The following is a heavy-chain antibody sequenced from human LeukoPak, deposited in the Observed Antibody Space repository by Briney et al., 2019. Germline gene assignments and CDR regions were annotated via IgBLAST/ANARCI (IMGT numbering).Heavy chain of an antibody. CDR2: INPSGGST. V-gene: IGHV1-46*01. Sequence: ASVNVSCKASGYTFTIYYIHWVRQAPGQGLEWMGLINPSGGSTNYAQKLQGRVTMTTDTSTSTAYMELRSLRSDDTAVYYCARVRGYMDVWGKGTTVTVSS. CDR3: ARVRGYMDV. CDR1: GYTFTIYY. J-gene: IGHJ6*03.